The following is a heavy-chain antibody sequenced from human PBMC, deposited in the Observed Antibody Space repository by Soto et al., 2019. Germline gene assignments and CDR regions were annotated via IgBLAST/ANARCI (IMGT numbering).Heavy chain of an antibody. CDR2: IYYSGNT. CDR3: ARASYDSSTYYLDY. D-gene: IGHD3-22*01. J-gene: IGHJ4*02. Sequence: SDTLSLTCTVSGASISSGDYYWTWIRQPPGKGLEWIGSIYYSGNTYYNPSLKSRVTISVDPSNNQFSLKLSSVTAADTAVYYCARASYDSSTYYLDYWGQGTLVTVSS. CDR1: GASISSGDYY. V-gene: IGHV4-30-4*02.